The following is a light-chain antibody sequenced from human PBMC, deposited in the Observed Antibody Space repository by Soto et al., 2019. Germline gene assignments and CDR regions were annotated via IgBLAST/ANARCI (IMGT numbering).Light chain of an antibody. Sequence: EIVLTQSPATLSSSPGERATLSCRASQGVSSSLAWYQQKPGQAPRLLIYGASNRAGGIPARFSGSGSGTDFTLTSSSLEPEDFAVYYCQQRSNWPVTFGQVTRLEIK. CDR1: QGVSSS. CDR2: GAS. CDR3: QQRSNWPVT. J-gene: IGKJ5*01. V-gene: IGKV3-11*01.